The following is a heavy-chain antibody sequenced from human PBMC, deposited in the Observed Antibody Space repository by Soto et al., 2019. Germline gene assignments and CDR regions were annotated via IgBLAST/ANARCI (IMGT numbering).Heavy chain of an antibody. CDR1: GGTFNNYA. J-gene: IGHJ4*02. CDR3: AREVTVASYSFDF. Sequence: SVKVYCKGSGGTFNNYALSWVRQAPGQGLEWVGGIIPIFNSANYAQKFRGRVTITADDSTSTAYMELRSLRPDDTAVYYCAREVTVASYSFDFWGQGTLVTVSS. V-gene: IGHV1-69*13. D-gene: IGHD5-12*01. CDR2: IIPIFNSA.